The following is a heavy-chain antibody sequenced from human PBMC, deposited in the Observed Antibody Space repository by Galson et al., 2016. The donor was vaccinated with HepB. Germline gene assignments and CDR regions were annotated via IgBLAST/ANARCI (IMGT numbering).Heavy chain of an antibody. CDR3: ARFDFGDNFLYY. D-gene: IGHD4-23*01. CDR2: IDWDGDQ. V-gene: IGHV2-70*01. CDR1: GFSLTTRGMC. J-gene: IGHJ4*02. Sequence: PALVKPTQTLTLTCTFTGFSLTTRGMCVSWIRQPPGKALEWLALIDWDGDQHYTTSLQTRLTISKDTSKNQVLLTMTNMDPVDTATYSFARFDFGDNFLYYWGQGTLVTVSS.